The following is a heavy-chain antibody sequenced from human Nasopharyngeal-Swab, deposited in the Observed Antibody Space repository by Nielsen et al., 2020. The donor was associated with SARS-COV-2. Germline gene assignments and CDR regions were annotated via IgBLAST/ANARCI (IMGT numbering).Heavy chain of an antibody. V-gene: IGHV3-30*02. D-gene: IGHD2-2*02. CDR2: IRYDGSNK. Sequence: VRQAPGKGLEWVAFIRYDGSNKYYTDSVKGRFTISRDNSKNTLYLQMNSLRAEDTAVYYCAKIGAGCSSTSCYNVHYYYMDVWGKGTTVTVSS. J-gene: IGHJ6*03. CDR3: AKIGAGCSSTSCYNVHYYYMDV.